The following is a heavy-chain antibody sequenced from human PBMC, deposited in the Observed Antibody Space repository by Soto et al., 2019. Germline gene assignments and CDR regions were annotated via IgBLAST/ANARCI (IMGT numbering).Heavy chain of an antibody. V-gene: IGHV4-31*03. J-gene: IGHJ6*03. Sequence: QVQLQESGPGLAKPSQTLSLTCTVSGGSISSGGYYWSWIRQHPGKGLEWIAYIYYTGSTYYNPSLKSRLTISVDTSKNQFSLRLSSVTAADTAVYYCARVPEGSGSYRYYYYYYMDVWGKGTTVTVSS. CDR3: ARVPEGSGSYRYYYYYYMDV. D-gene: IGHD3-10*01. CDR2: IYYTGST. CDR1: GGSISSGGYY.